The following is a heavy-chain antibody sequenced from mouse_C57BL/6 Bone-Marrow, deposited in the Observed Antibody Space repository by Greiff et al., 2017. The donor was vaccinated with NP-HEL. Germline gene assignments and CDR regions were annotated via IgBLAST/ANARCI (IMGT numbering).Heavy chain of an antibody. CDR3: ASDYSNYGYFDY. D-gene: IGHD2-5*01. CDR2: IDPSDSYT. J-gene: IGHJ2*01. V-gene: IGHV1-50*01. CDR1: GYTFTSYW. Sequence: PGASVKLSCKASGYTFTSYWMQWVKQRPGQGLEWIGEIDPSDSYTNYNQKFKGKATLTVDTSSSTAYMQLSSLTSEDSAVYYCASDYSNYGYFDYWGQGTTLTVSS.